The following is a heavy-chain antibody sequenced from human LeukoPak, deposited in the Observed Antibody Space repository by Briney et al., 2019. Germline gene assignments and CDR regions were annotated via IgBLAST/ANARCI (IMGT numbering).Heavy chain of an antibody. CDR1: GGSISSGGYY. D-gene: IGHD3-3*01. V-gene: IGHV4-31*03. J-gene: IGHJ4*02. CDR3: ARGSTYYGFWSGRYYFDY. CDR2: IYYSGST. Sequence: SQTLSLTCTVSGGSISSGGYYWSWIRQHPGKGLEWIGYIYYSGSTYYNPSLKSRVTISVDTSKNQFSLKLSSVTAADTAVYYCARGSTYYGFWSGRYYFDYWGQGTLVTVSS.